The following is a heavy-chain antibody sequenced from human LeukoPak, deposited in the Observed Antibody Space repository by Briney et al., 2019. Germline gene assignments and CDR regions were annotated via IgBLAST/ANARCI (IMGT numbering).Heavy chain of an antibody. V-gene: IGHV4-34*01. CDR3: ATTTLRYYYMDV. CDR1: GGSLSGYY. CDR2: INHSGST. D-gene: IGHD1-14*01. J-gene: IGHJ6*03. Sequence: SETLSLTCAVYGGSLSGYYWSWIRQPPGKGLEWIGEINHSGSTNYNPSLKSRVTISVDTSKNQFSLKLTSVTAADTAVYYCATTTLRYYYMDVWGKGTTVTISS.